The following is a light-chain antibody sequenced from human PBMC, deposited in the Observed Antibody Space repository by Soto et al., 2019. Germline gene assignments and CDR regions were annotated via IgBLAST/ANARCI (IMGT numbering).Light chain of an antibody. CDR3: CSYADSDTVV. J-gene: IGLJ1*01. CDR1: DSDIGGSNH. Sequence: QSALTQPRSVSGSPGQSVTISCTGTDSDIGGSNHVSWYQHHPDKAPKVMIYDVTKRPSGVPGRFSGSKSGNTASLTISGLQAEDGADYYCCSYADSDTVVFGTGTKLTVL. V-gene: IGLV2-11*01. CDR2: DVT.